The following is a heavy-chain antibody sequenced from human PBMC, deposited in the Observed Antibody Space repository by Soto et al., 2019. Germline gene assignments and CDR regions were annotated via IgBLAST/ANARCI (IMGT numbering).Heavy chain of an antibody. CDR3: ARGVSDYDFWSGYGLMDV. V-gene: IGHV1-18*01. D-gene: IGHD3-3*01. J-gene: IGHJ6*02. Sequence: ASVKVSCKASGYTFTSYGISWVRQAPGQGLEWMGWISAYNGNTNYAQKLQGRVTMTRNTSISTAYMELSSLRSEDTAVYYCARGVSDYDFWSGYGLMDVWGQGTTVTVSS. CDR2: ISAYNGNT. CDR1: GYTFTSYG.